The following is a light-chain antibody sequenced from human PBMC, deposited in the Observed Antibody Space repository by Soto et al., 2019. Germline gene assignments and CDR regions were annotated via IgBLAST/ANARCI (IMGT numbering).Light chain of an antibody. CDR2: AAS. V-gene: IGKV1-9*01. CDR1: QGIHNF. Sequence: DIQLTQSPSFLSASVGDRVTITCRATQGIHNFVAWYQQKPGKAPKLLIFAASTLESGVPSRFSGSGSGLEFFLTISSLQPEDFATYYYQQLNSYPLTFGGGTKVVIK. J-gene: IGKJ4*01. CDR3: QQLNSYPLT.